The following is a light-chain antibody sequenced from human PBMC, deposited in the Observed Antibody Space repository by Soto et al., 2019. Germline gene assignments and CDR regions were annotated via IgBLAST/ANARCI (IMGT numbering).Light chain of an antibody. J-gene: IGLJ2*01. Sequence: QSALNQPASVSGSPGQSITMSRTGTHSDVGGYNYVSWYQQHPGKAPKLIIFDVIIRPSGVSNRFSGSKSDNTASLTISGLQAEDEVDYYCSSYTSSNAVVLFGEGTKLTVL. CDR3: SSYTSSNAVVL. CDR1: HSDVGGYNY. V-gene: IGLV2-14*03. CDR2: DVI.